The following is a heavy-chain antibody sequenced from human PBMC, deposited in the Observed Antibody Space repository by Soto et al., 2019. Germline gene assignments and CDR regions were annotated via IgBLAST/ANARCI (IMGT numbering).Heavy chain of an antibody. V-gene: IGHV3-7*01. CDR2: IKKDGSEQ. J-gene: IGHJ4*02. Sequence: GGSLRLSCAASGFIFSANWMSWLRQAPGKGLEWVDNIKKDGSEQYYVDSVKGRFTVSRDNAKNSLTLQMSGLRAEDTAVYYCARGSTSWYFDFWGQGTLVTVPS. D-gene: IGHD2-2*01. CDR1: GFIFSANW. CDR3: ARGSTSWYFDF.